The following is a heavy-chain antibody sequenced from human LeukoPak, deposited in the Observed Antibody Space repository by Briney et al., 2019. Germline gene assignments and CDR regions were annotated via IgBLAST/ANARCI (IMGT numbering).Heavy chain of an antibody. Sequence: ASVKVSCKASGYTFTGYYMHWVRQAPGQGLEWMGWISAYNGNTNYAQKLQGRVTMTTDTSTSTAYMELRSLRSDDTAVYYCAGEFSSSSTYYYYGMDVWGQGTTVTVSS. V-gene: IGHV1-18*04. D-gene: IGHD6-6*01. CDR3: AGEFSSSSTYYYYGMDV. J-gene: IGHJ6*02. CDR2: ISAYNGNT. CDR1: GYTFTGYY.